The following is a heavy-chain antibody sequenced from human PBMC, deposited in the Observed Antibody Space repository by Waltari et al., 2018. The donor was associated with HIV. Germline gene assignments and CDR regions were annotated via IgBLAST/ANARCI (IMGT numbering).Heavy chain of an antibody. D-gene: IGHD3-22*01. V-gene: IGHV3-30*04. CDR3: ARDGHFYDSRHLDY. Sequence: QVQLVESGGGVVQPGRSLRLSCAASGFTFSPYAIHWVRQAPGKGLEWVAIISYGGRNKYYADSVKGRFTISRDNSKNTVYLQMNSLRGEDTAVYYCARDGHFYDSRHLDYWGQGTLVTVSS. J-gene: IGHJ4*02. CDR2: ISYGGRNK. CDR1: GFTFSPYA.